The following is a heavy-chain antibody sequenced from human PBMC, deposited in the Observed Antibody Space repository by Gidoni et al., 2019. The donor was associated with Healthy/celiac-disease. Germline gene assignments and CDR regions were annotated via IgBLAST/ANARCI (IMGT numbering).Heavy chain of an antibody. CDR2: ISSSSSTI. J-gene: IGHJ4*02. CDR1: GFPFSSYS. D-gene: IGHD6-13*01. CDR3: ARGEWSSIAAAASYFDY. V-gene: IGHV3-48*01. Sequence: EVQLVESGGGLVQPGGSLRLSCAASGFPFSSYSMNWVRQAPGKGLEWVSYISSSSSTIYYADSVKGRFTISRDNAKNSLYLQMNSLRAEDTAVYYCARGEWSSIAAAASYFDYWGQGTLVTVSS.